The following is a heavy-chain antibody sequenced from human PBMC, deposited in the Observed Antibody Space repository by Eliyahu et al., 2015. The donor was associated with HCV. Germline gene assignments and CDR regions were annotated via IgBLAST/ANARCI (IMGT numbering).Heavy chain of an antibody. CDR1: GGTFSSYA. D-gene: IGHD2-15*01. Sequence: QVQLVQSGAEVKKPGSSVKVSCKASGGTFSSYAISWVRQAPGQGLEWMGGIIPIFGTANYAQKFQGRVTITADESTSTAYMELSSLRSEDTAVYYCARLGCSGGSCYSPSPYYYYGMDVWGQGTTVTVSS. J-gene: IGHJ6*02. CDR3: ARLGCSGGSCYSPSPYYYYGMDV. V-gene: IGHV1-69*01. CDR2: IIPIFGTA.